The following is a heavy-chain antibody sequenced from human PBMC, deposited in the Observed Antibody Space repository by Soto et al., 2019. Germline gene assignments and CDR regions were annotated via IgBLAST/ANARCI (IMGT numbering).Heavy chain of an antibody. V-gene: IGHV1-69*12. CDR2: IIPIFGTA. J-gene: IGHJ6*02. Sequence: QVQLVQSGAEVKKPGSSVKVSCKASGGTFSSYAISWVRQAPGQGLEWMGGIIPIFGTANYAQKFQGRVTITADESKSTAYMGLSSLRSEDTAVYYCARSFPPAYCGGDCAYYYYSYGMDVWGQGTTVTVSS. CDR3: ARSFPPAYCGGDCAYYYYSYGMDV. CDR1: GGTFSSYA. D-gene: IGHD2-21*02.